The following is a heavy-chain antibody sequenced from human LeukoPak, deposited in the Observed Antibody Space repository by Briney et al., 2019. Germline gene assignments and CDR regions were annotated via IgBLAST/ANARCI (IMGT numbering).Heavy chain of an antibody. CDR1: GYTFTSYG. CDR3: AREEYPGYSSSWPTLYYFDY. J-gene: IGHJ4*02. CDR2: ISAYNGNT. D-gene: IGHD6-13*01. Sequence: ASVKVSCKASGYTFTSYGISWVRQAPGQGLEWMGWISAYNGNTNYAQKLQGRVTMTTDTSTSTAYMELRSLRSDDTAVYYCAREEYPGYSSSWPTLYYFDYWGQGTLVTVSS. V-gene: IGHV1-18*01.